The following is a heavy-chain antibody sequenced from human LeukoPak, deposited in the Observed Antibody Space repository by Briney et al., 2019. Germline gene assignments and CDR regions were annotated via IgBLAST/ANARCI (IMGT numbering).Heavy chain of an antibody. CDR2: MNPNSGNT. Sequence: ASVKVSCKASGYTFTSYDINWVRQATGQGLEWMGWMNPNSGNTGYAQKFQGRVTMTRNTSISTAYMELSSLRSEDTAVYYCARDREVTTTAYFDYWGQGTLVTVSS. D-gene: IGHD4-17*01. V-gene: IGHV1-8*01. CDR1: GYTFTSYD. J-gene: IGHJ4*02. CDR3: ARDREVTTTAYFDY.